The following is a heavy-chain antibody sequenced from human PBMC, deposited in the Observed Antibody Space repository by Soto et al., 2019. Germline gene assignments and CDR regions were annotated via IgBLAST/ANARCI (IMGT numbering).Heavy chain of an antibody. D-gene: IGHD2-2*01. CDR3: ARAKYQLDWFDP. V-gene: IGHV3-7*01. CDR1: GFTFRSYW. CDR2: IKQDGSER. J-gene: IGHJ5*02. Sequence: AGGSLRLSCAASGFTFRSYWMSWVRQAPGKGLEWLANIKQDGSERYYVDSVMGRFTISRDNAKNSLYLQMNSLRAEDTAVYYCARAKYQLDWFDPWGQGTLVTVSS.